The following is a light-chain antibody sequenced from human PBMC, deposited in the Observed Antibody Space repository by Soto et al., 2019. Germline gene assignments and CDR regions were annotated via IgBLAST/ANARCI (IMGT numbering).Light chain of an antibody. Sequence: QSVLAQPPSASGTPGQRVTFPCSGSSSNIGINTVNWYRQLPGTAPQLLISDNHRRPSGVPDRFSGSKSGTSASLAISGLQSEDEATYFCAAWDVSLKGFVFGTGTKVTVL. CDR2: DNH. V-gene: IGLV1-44*01. CDR1: SSNIGINT. J-gene: IGLJ1*01. CDR3: AAWDVSLKGFV.